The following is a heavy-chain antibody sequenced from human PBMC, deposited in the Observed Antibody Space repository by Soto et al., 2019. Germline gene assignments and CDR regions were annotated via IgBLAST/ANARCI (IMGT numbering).Heavy chain of an antibody. CDR2: IIPILGIA. CDR1: GGTFSSYT. J-gene: IGHJ6*02. D-gene: IGHD1-26*01. V-gene: IGHV1-69*02. Sequence: QVQLVQSGAEVKKPGSSVKVSCKASGGTFSSYTISWVRQAPGQGLEWMGRIIPILGIANYAQKFQGRVTITADKSTSTAYMELSSLRSEDTAVYYCANGGSYASYYYYGMDVWGQGTTVTVSS. CDR3: ANGGSYASYYYYGMDV.